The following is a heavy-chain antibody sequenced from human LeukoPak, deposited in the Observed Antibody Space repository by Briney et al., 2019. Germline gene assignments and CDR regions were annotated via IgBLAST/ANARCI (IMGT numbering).Heavy chain of an antibody. CDR3: ARASGGPDGYNWGDFDY. J-gene: IGHJ4*02. CDR2: IYPGDSDT. V-gene: IGHV5-51*01. D-gene: IGHD5-24*01. Sequence: GESLKISCKAPGYSFTSYWIAGVRKLPGKGWEWMGIIYPGDSDTRYSPSLQGQVTISADKSISTAYLQWSSLKASDTAMYYCARASGGPDGYNWGDFDYWGQGTLVTVSS. CDR1: GYSFTSYW.